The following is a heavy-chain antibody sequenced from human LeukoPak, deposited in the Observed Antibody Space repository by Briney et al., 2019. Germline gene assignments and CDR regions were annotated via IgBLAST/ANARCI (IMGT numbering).Heavy chain of an antibody. Sequence: GGSLRLSCAASGFTFSSYWMSWVRQAPGKGLEWVANIKQDGTEKYYVDSVEGRFTISRDNAKNSLYLQMNSLRAEDTAVYYCARDVEVSKFWSGCNHWGQGTLVTVSS. CDR1: GFTFSSYW. V-gene: IGHV3-7*01. J-gene: IGHJ5*02. D-gene: IGHD3-3*01. CDR3: ARDVEVSKFWSGCNH. CDR2: IKQDGTEK.